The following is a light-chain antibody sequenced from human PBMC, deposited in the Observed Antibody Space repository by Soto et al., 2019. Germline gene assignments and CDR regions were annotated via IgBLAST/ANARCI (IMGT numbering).Light chain of an antibody. CDR1: SSNIGSNT. CDR2: SNN. V-gene: IGLV1-44*01. Sequence: QPVLTQPPSASGTPGQRVTISCSGSSSNIGSNTVNWYQQLPGTTPKLLIYSNNQRPSGVPDRFSGSKSGTSASLAISGLQSEDEADYYCAAWDDSLNGYVFGNGTKVTVL. J-gene: IGLJ1*01. CDR3: AAWDDSLNGYV.